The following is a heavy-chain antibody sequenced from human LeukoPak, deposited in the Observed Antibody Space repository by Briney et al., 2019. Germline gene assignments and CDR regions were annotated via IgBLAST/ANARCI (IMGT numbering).Heavy chain of an antibody. V-gene: IGHV3-23*01. CDR2: ISGSGGST. Sequence: PGGSLRLSCAASGVTFSSYGMSWVRQAPGKGLEWVSAISGSGGSTYYADSVKGRFTISRDNSKNTLYLQMNSLRAEDTAVYYCASLVSSINSQPDFWGQGTLVTVSS. CDR1: GVTFSSYG. CDR3: ASLVSSINSQPDF. J-gene: IGHJ4*02. D-gene: IGHD3-9*01.